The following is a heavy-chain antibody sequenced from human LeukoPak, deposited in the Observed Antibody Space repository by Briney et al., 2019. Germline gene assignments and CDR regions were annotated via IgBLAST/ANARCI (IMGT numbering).Heavy chain of an antibody. CDR2: IYYSGST. D-gene: IGHD3-10*01. J-gene: IGHJ6*03. V-gene: IGHV4-39*01. Sequence: SETLSLTCTVSGGSISSSSYYWGWIRQPPGKGLEWIGSIYYSGSTYYNPSLKSRVTISVDTSKNQFSLKLSSVTAADTAVYYCATLYGTRSGDYMDVWGKGTTVTVSS. CDR3: ATLYGTRSGDYMDV. CDR1: GGSISSSSYY.